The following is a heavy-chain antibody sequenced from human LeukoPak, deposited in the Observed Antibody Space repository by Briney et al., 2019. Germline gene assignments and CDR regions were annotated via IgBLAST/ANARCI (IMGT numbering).Heavy chain of an antibody. D-gene: IGHD6-13*01. CDR3: ARVPIAAAGTDLDY. Sequence: ASVKVSCKASGYTFTGYYMHWVRQAPGQGLEWMGWINPNSGGTNYAQKFQGRVTMTRDTFISTAYMELSSLRSEDTAVYYCARVPIAAAGTDLDYWGQGTLVTVSS. V-gene: IGHV1-2*02. CDR2: INPNSGGT. J-gene: IGHJ4*02. CDR1: GYTFTGYY.